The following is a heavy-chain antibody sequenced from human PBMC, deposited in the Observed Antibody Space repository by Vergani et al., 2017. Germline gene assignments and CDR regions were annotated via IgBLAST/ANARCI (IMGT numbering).Heavy chain of an antibody. CDR1: GFTFSSYA. D-gene: IGHD2-2*01. Sequence: EVQLLESGGGLVQPGGSLRLSCAASGFTFSSYAMSWVRQAPGKGLEWVSAISGSGGSTYYADSVKGRFTISRDNSKNTLYLQMNSLRAEDTAVYYCAKHLGYCSSTSCPRSYYLDYWGQGTLVTVSS. V-gene: IGHV3-23*01. CDR2: ISGSGGST. CDR3: AKHLGYCSSTSCPRSYYLDY. J-gene: IGHJ4*02.